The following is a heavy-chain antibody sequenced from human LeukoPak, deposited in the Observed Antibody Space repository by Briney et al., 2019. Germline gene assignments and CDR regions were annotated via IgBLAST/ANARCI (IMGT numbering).Heavy chain of an antibody. CDR1: GGTFSSYA. Sequence: EASVKVSCKASGGTFSSYAISWVRQAPGQGLEWMGWISAYNGNTNYAQKLQGRVTMTTDTSTSTAYMELRSLRSDDTAVYYCARDLRDSSGYYTGSGYYFDYWGQGTLVTVSS. V-gene: IGHV1-18*01. CDR3: ARDLRDSSGYYTGSGYYFDY. J-gene: IGHJ4*02. D-gene: IGHD3-22*01. CDR2: ISAYNGNT.